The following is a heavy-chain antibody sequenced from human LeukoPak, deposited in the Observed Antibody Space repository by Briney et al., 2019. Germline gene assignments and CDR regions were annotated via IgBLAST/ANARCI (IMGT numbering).Heavy chain of an antibody. V-gene: IGHV3-7*01. CDR1: GFTFSSYW. D-gene: IGHD6-19*01. Sequence: GGSLRLSCAASGFTFSSYWMSWVRQAPGKGLEWVANIKQDGSEKYYVDSVMGRFTISRDNAKNSLYLQMNSLRAEDTAVYYCARAVAGTLFAFDIWGQGTMVTVSS. CDR3: ARAVAGTLFAFDI. CDR2: IKQDGSEK. J-gene: IGHJ3*02.